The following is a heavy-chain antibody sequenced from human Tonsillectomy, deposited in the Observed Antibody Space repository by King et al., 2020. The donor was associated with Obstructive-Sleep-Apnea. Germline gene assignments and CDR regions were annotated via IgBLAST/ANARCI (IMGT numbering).Heavy chain of an antibody. CDR2: ISGSGGST. V-gene: IGHV3-23*04. J-gene: IGHJ5*02. CDR1: GFTFSSYA. Sequence: VQLVESGGGLVQPGGSLRLSCAASGFTFSSYAMSWVRQAPGKGLEWVSAISGSGGSTYYADSVKGRFTISRDNSKNTLYLQMNSLRAEDTAVYYCSKAGTYYYGSGSPPGGFDPWGQGTLVTVSS. D-gene: IGHD3-10*01. CDR3: SKAGTYYYGSGSPPGGFDP.